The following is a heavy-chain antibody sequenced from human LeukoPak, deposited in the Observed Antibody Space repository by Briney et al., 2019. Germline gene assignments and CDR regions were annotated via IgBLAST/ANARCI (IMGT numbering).Heavy chain of an antibody. Sequence: GGSLRLSCAASGFIFSTYGMSWVRQAPGKGLEWVSTISGSGGTSNYADSVRGRFTISRDNSKNTLYLQMNSLRPEDTAVYYCAKGGTLLDSWGQGTLVTVSS. CDR2: ISGSGGTS. V-gene: IGHV3-23*01. CDR1: GFIFSTYG. CDR3: AKGGTLLDS. J-gene: IGHJ4*02. D-gene: IGHD3-16*01.